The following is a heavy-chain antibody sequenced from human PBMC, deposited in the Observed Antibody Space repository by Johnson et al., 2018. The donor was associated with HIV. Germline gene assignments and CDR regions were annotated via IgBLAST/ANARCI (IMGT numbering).Heavy chain of an antibody. CDR2: ISWNSGSI. D-gene: IGHD6-13*01. V-gene: IGHV3-9*01. CDR3: AKGYSSSWYQDAFDI. CDR1: GFTFDDYA. J-gene: IGHJ3*02. Sequence: VQLVESGGGLVQPGRSLRLSCAASGFTFDDYAMHWVRQAPGKGLEWVSGISWNSGSIGYADYVKGRFTISRDNAKNSLYLQMNSLRAEDTALYYCAKGYSSSWYQDAFDIWGQGTMVTVSS.